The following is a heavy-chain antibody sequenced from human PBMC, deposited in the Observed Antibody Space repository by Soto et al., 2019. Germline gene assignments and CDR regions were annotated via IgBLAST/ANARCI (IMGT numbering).Heavy chain of an antibody. CDR1: GGTFSSYA. D-gene: IGHD3-22*01. CDR2: IIPIFGTA. V-gene: IGHV1-69*13. J-gene: IGHJ6*02. CDR3: ARVKDYYDRPRYYYYGMDV. Sequence: ASVKVSCKASGGTFSSYAISWVRQAPGQGLEWMGGIIPIFGTANYAQKFQGRVTITADESTSTAYMELSSLRSEDTAVYYCARVKDYYDRPRYYYYGMDVWGQGTTVTVSS.